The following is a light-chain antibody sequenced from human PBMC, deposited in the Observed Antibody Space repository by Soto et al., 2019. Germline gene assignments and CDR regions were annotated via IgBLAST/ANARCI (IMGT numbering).Light chain of an antibody. Sequence: QSALTQPASVSGSPGQSITFSCTGTSSDVGGYNYVSWYQQHPGKAHKLMIYEVSNRPSGVSNRFSGSKSGNTASLTISGLQAEDEADYYCSSYTSSSTLVFDEGTTLTVL. CDR3: SSYTSSSTLV. CDR2: EVS. J-gene: IGLJ2*01. V-gene: IGLV2-14*01. CDR1: SSDVGGYNY.